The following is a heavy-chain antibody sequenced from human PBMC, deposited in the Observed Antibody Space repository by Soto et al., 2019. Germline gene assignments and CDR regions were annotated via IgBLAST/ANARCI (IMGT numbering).Heavy chain of an antibody. CDR1: GYTFTTYA. J-gene: IGHJ4*02. CDR3: ARDPNTPIISGALRFIDY. CDR2: INTGNGNI. D-gene: IGHD5-18*01. Sequence: GASVKVSCKASGYTFTTYAIHWVRQAPAQRLEWMGWINTGNGNIQYSQNFQGRVTITSDTSASTAYMELSSLTSEDTAVYYCARDPNTPIISGALRFIDYWAQGTLVTVSS. V-gene: IGHV1-3*04.